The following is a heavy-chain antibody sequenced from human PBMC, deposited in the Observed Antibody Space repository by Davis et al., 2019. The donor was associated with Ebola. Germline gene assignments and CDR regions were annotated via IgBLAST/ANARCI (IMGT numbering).Heavy chain of an antibody. CDR1: GYTFTGYY. J-gene: IGHJ4*02. CDR3: ARGVRWIGYSGYDW. V-gene: IGHV1-2*04. Sequence: AASVKVSCKASGYTFTGYYMHWVRQAPGQGLAWMGWINPNSGGTNYAQKFQGWVTMTRDTSISTAYMELSRLRSDDTAVYYCARGVRWIGYSGYDWWGQGTLVTVSS. CDR2: INPNSGGT. D-gene: IGHD5-12*01.